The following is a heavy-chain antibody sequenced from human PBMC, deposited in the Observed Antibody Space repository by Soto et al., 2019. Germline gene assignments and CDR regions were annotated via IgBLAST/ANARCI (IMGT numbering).Heavy chain of an antibody. Sequence: GGSLGLSCAASGFTFSSYEMNWVRQAPGKGLEWVSYISSSGTTIYYADSVKGRFTISRDNTKNSLYLQMNSLRAEDTAIYYCARGLGYCSGGSCYRYYFEYWGQGTLVTVSS. CDR1: GFTFSSYE. D-gene: IGHD2-15*01. CDR2: ISSSGTTI. CDR3: ARGLGYCSGGSCYRYYFEY. J-gene: IGHJ4*02. V-gene: IGHV3-48*03.